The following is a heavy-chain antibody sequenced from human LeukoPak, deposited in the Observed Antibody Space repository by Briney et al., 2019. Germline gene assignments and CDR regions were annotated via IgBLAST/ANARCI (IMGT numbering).Heavy chain of an antibody. V-gene: IGHV3-30*14. Sequence: PGGSLRLSCAASGFTFSSYAMHWVRQAPGKGLEWVAVISYDGSNKYYADSVKGRFTISRDNSKNTLYLQMNSLRAEDTAVYYCAAPGVVVAATTLLDAFDIWGQGTMVTVSS. CDR3: AAPGVVVAATTLLDAFDI. CDR2: ISYDGSNK. J-gene: IGHJ3*02. CDR1: GFTFSSYA. D-gene: IGHD2-15*01.